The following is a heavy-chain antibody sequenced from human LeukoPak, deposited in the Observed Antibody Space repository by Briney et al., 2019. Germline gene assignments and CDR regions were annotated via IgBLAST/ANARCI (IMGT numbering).Heavy chain of an antibody. J-gene: IGHJ4*02. CDR3: AKEEGVMAIAGSPSGY. V-gene: IGHV3-30*18. Sequence: GRSLRLSCAASGFTFSNYGIHWVRQAPGKGLEWVAIISYDGTNKYYADFVKGRFTISRDNSKNTLYLQMNSLRAEDTAMYYCAKEEGVMAIAGSPSGYWGQGTLVTVSS. D-gene: IGHD2-21*01. CDR1: GFTFSNYG. CDR2: ISYDGTNK.